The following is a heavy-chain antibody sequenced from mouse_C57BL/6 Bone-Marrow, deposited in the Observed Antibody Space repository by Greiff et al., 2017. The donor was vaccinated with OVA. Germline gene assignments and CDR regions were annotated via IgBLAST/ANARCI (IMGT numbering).Heavy chain of an antibody. V-gene: IGHV1-82*01. CDR1: GYAFSSSW. CDR3: ARSATVDWCAY. CDR2: IYPGDGDT. Sequence: QVQLQQSGPELVKPGASVKISCKASGYAFSSSWMNWVKQRPGKGLEWIGRIYPGDGDTNYNGKFKGKATLTADKSSSTAYMQLSSLTSEDSAVYFCARSATVDWCAYWGQGTLVTVSA. J-gene: IGHJ3*01. D-gene: IGHD1-1*01.